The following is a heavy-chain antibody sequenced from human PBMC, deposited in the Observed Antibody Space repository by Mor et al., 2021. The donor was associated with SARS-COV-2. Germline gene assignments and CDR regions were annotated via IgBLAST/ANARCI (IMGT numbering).Heavy chain of an antibody. J-gene: IGHJ3*02. CDR2: DGNNK. CDR3: TRGAWGGASGFDI. D-gene: IGHD7-27*01. V-gene: IGHV3-33*01. Sequence: DGNNKYYADSVKGRFTISRDNSKNTVYLQMNSLRAEDTALYYCTRGAWGGASGFDIWGQGTMVTVSS.